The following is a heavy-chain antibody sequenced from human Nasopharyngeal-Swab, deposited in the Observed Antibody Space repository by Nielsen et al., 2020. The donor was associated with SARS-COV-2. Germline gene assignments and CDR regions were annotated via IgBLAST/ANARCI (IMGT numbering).Heavy chain of an antibody. J-gene: IGHJ6*02. D-gene: IGHD3-22*01. CDR3: ARGDSSGLPQAVYGMDV. CDR1: GFTFSNAW. Sequence: GGSLRLSCAASGFTFSNAWMSWVRQAPGKGLEWVGRIKSKTDGGTTDYAAPVKGRFTISRDDSKNTLYLQMNSLKTEDTAVYYCARGDSSGLPQAVYGMDVWGQGTTVSVSS. CDR2: IKSKTDGGTT. V-gene: IGHV3-15*01.